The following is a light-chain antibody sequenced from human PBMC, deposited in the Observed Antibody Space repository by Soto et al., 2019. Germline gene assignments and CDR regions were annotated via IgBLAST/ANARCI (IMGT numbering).Light chain of an antibody. V-gene: IGKV3-15*01. Sequence: EIVMTQSPATQSVSPGERATLSCRASQSVSSNLAWYQQKPGQAPRLLVYGASTRATGIPARFSGSGSGTQFTLTISSLQSEDFAVYYCQQHNNWPLTFGGGTKVEIK. J-gene: IGKJ4*01. CDR1: QSVSSN. CDR2: GAS. CDR3: QQHNNWPLT.